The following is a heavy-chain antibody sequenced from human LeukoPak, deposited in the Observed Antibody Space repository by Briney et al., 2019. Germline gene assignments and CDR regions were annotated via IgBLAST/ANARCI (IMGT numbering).Heavy chain of an antibody. V-gene: IGHV3-33*01. CDR2: IWYDGSNQ. J-gene: IGHJ6*02. Sequence: GGSLRLSCAASGFRFGSYAMHWVRQAPGKGLEWVALIWYDGSNQDYADSVKGRLTISRDNSQNTVFLEMNSLRVEDTGIYYCASNYGSGSYGMDVWGQGTTAIVSS. CDR1: GFRFGSYA. CDR3: ASNYGSGSYGMDV. D-gene: IGHD3-10*01.